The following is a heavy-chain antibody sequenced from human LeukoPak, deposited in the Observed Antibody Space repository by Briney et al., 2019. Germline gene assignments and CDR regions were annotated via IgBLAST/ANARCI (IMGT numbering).Heavy chain of an antibody. CDR1: GFTFSSYW. D-gene: IGHD6-25*01. CDR2: INSDGSST. J-gene: IGHJ3*01. CDR3: ARRSAAKDAFDF. V-gene: IGHV3-74*01. Sequence: GGSLRLSCAASGFTFSSYWMHWVRQAPGKGLVWVSRINSDGSSTSYADSVKGRFTISRDNAKNTLYLQMNSLRAEDTAVYYCARRSAAKDAFDFWGQGTMVTVSS.